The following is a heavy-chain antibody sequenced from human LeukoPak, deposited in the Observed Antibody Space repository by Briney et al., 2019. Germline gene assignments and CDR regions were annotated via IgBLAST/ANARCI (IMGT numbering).Heavy chain of an antibody. V-gene: IGHV1-46*01. Sequence: GASVEVSCKASGYTFTSYYMHWVRQAPGQGLEWMGIINPSGGSTSYAQKFQGRVTMTRDMSTSTVYMELSSLRSEDTAVYYCARVRVPAVRRDAFDIWGQGTMVTVSS. J-gene: IGHJ3*02. CDR3: ARVRVPAVRRDAFDI. CDR2: INPSGGST. D-gene: IGHD2-2*01. CDR1: GYTFTSYY.